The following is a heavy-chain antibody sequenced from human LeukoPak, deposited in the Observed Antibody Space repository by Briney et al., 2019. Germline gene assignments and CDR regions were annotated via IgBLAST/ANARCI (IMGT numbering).Heavy chain of an antibody. D-gene: IGHD3-16*01. CDR2: IYHSGST. Sequence: SETLSLTCAVSGGSISSGGYSWSWIRQPPGKGLEWIGYIYHSGSTYYNPSLKSRVTISVDRSKNQFSLKLSSVTAADTAVYYCARGLENYDYAFDYWGQGTPVTVSS. J-gene: IGHJ4*02. CDR1: GGSISSGGYS. CDR3: ARGLENYDYAFDY. V-gene: IGHV4-30-2*01.